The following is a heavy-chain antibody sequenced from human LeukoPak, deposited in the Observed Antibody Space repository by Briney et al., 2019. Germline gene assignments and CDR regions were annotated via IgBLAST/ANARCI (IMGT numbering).Heavy chain of an antibody. CDR3: ARVGSAAGTRWFDP. Sequence: SVKVSCKASGYTFTNYDINWVRQAPGQGLEWMGWISAYNGNTNYAQKLQGRVTMTTDTSTSTAYMELRSLRSGDTAVYYCARVGSAAGTRWFDPWGQGTLVTVSS. CDR1: GYTFTNYD. J-gene: IGHJ5*02. CDR2: ISAYNGNT. D-gene: IGHD6-13*01. V-gene: IGHV1-18*01.